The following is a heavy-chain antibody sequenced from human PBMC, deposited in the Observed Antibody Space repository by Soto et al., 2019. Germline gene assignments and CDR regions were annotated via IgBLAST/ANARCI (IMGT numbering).Heavy chain of an antibody. J-gene: IGHJ1*01. Sequence: PGGSLRLSCAASGFTFSSYAMSWVRQAPGKGLEWVSAISGSGGSTYYADSVKGRFTISRDNSKNTLYLQMNSLRAEDTAVYYCAGYCSSTSCYTGWLYWGQGTLVTVSS. CDR2: ISGSGGST. CDR1: GFTFSSYA. CDR3: AGYCSSTSCYTGWLY. V-gene: IGHV3-23*01. D-gene: IGHD2-2*02.